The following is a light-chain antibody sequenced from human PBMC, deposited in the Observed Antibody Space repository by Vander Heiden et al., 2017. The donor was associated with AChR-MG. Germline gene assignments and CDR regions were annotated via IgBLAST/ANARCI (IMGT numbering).Light chain of an antibody. V-gene: IGKV1-5*03. CDR2: KAS. Sequence: DIKLTQYPCTLSASVGDRVTITCRASQSSSSWLAWYQQKPGKATKLLIYKASSLESGVPSRCSGSGSGTEFTLTISSLQPDDFATYYCQQDNSYWTFGQGTKVEIK. J-gene: IGKJ1*01. CDR3: QQDNSYWT. CDR1: QSSSSW.